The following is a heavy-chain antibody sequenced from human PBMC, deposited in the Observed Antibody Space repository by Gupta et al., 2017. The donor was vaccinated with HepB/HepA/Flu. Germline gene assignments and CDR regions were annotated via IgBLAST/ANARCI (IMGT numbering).Heavy chain of an antibody. V-gene: IGHV3-9*01. CDR3: AKDGVYMAVTDSFDY. D-gene: IGHD2-21*02. Sequence: EVQLVESGGGLVQPGRSLRLSCAASGFTFDDYAVHWVRQAPGKGLEWVSGISWNSGSIGYADSVKGRFTISRDNAKNSLYLQMNSLRAEDTALYYCAKDGVYMAVTDSFDYWGQGTLVTVSS. J-gene: IGHJ4*02. CDR2: ISWNSGSI. CDR1: GFTFDDYA.